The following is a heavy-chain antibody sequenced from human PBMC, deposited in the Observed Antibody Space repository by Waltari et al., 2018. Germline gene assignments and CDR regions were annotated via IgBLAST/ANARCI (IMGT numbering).Heavy chain of an antibody. CDR1: GYTLTELP. D-gene: IGHD6-13*01. V-gene: IGHV1-24*01. Sequence: QVQLVRSGAEVKKPGASVKVSCRVPGYTLTELPLHWVRQAPGKGLEWMGGFDPEDGETIYAQKFQGRVTMTEDTSTDTAYMELSSLRSEDTAVYYCATDRLWYSSSWCYYWGQGTLVTVSS. J-gene: IGHJ4*02. CDR2: FDPEDGET. CDR3: ATDRLWYSSSWCYY.